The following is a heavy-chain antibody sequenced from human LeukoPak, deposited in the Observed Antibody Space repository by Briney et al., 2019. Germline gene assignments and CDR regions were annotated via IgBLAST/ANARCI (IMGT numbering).Heavy chain of an antibody. CDR3: ARDLPHFGRGDYYYYGMDV. V-gene: IGHV1-2*02. Sequence: ASVKVSCKASGYTFTGYYMHWVRQAPGQGLEWMGWINPNSGGTNYAQKFQGRVTMTRDTSISTAYMELSSLRSEDTAVYYCARDLPHFGRGDYYYYGMDVWGQGTTVTVSS. J-gene: IGHJ6*02. D-gene: IGHD3-10*01. CDR2: INPNSGGT. CDR1: GYTFTGYY.